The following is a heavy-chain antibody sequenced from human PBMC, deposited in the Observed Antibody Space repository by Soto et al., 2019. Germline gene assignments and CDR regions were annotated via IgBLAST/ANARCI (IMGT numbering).Heavy chain of an antibody. Sequence: QVQLQESGPGLVKPSGTLSLTCTVSNASISSRKWWTWVRQTPGKGLEWIGEIYHSGSINHNPSLKSRVTMSVDKSNNQFALNMTSVTAADTAVYYCASKFGELLADAFDIWGQGTVVTVSS. J-gene: IGHJ3*02. V-gene: IGHV4-4*02. CDR2: IYHSGSI. D-gene: IGHD3-10*01. CDR1: NASISSRKW. CDR3: ASKFGELLADAFDI.